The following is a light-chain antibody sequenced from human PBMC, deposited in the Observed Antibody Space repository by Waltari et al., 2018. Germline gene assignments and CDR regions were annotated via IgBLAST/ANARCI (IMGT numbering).Light chain of an antibody. Sequence: QSVLTQPPSVSAAPGQKVTISCSGSSSNIGKNYVSWYQQLPGTVPKLLIYEKNNAPSGCPDRFSGSKSDASATLGITGLQPGDEAHYHCGTWDNSLSAKVFGGGTKLTVL. CDR1: SSNIGKNY. V-gene: IGLV1-51*02. J-gene: IGLJ2*01. CDR3: GTWDNSLSAKV. CDR2: EKN.